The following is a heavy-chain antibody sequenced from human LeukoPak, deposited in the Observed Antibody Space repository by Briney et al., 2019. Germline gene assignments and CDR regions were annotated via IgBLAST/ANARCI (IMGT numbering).Heavy chain of an antibody. D-gene: IGHD2/OR15-2a*01. CDR3: AREENYSDY. CDR1: GGSFSGYY. J-gene: IGHJ4*02. CDR2: INHSGST. V-gene: IGHV4-34*01. Sequence: SETLSLTCAVYGGSFSGYYWSWIRQPPGKGLEWIGEINHSGSTNYNPSLTSRVTISVDTSKNQFSLKLSSVTAADTAVYYCAREENYSDYWGQGTLVTVSS.